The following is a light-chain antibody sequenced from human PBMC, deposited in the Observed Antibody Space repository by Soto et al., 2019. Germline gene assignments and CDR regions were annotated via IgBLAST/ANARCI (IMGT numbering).Light chain of an antibody. CDR2: SAS. CDR1: ENIITN. Sequence: EIVMTQSPATVSVCPVEIATLSFMASENIITNLAWYQQKPGQPPRLLIYSASVRATGIPARFSGSGSGTEFTLTISSLQSEDFAVYYCQQRSNWPPPITFGQGTRLEIK. J-gene: IGKJ5*01. CDR3: QQRSNWPPPIT. V-gene: IGKV3-15*01.